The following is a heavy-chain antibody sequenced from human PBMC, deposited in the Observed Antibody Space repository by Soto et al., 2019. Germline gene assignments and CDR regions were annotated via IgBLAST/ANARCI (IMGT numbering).Heavy chain of an antibody. Sequence: ASVKCSCKASGYTFTGYYMHWVRQAPGQGLEWMGWINPNSGGTNYAQKFQGRVTMTRDTSISTAYMELSRLRSDDTAVYYCARPRSRRDGYNSPHEAFDIWGQGTMVTVSS. J-gene: IGHJ3*02. CDR2: INPNSGGT. CDR3: ARPRSRRDGYNSPHEAFDI. D-gene: IGHD5-12*01. CDR1: GYTFTGYY. V-gene: IGHV1-2*02.